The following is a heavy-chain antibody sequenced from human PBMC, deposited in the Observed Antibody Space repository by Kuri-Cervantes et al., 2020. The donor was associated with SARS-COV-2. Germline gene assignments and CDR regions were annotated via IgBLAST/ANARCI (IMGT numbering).Heavy chain of an antibody. J-gene: IGHJ4*02. CDR3: ATPGHDYSNYELDY. CDR1: GYTFTSYA. Sequence: ASVKVSCKASGYTFTSYAMHWVRQAPGQRLEWMGWSNAGNGNTKYSQEFQGRVTITRDTSASTAYMELSSLRAEDTAVYYCATPGHDYSNYELDYWGQGTLVTVSS. D-gene: IGHD4-11*01. CDR2: SNAGNGNT. V-gene: IGHV1-3*02.